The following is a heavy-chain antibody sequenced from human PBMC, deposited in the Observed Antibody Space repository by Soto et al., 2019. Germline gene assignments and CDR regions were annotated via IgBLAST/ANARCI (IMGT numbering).Heavy chain of an antibody. D-gene: IGHD1-7*01. CDR2: ISGSGGST. CDR1: GFTFSSYA. V-gene: IGHV3-23*01. CDR3: AKDGNYGSNELKHWYFDL. J-gene: IGHJ2*01. Sequence: EVQLLESGGGLVQPGGSLRLSCAASGFTFSSYAMSWVRQAPGKGLEWVSAISGSGGSTYYADSVKGRFTISRDNSKNTLYLQMNSLRAEDTAVYYCAKDGNYGSNELKHWYFDLWGRGTLVTVSS.